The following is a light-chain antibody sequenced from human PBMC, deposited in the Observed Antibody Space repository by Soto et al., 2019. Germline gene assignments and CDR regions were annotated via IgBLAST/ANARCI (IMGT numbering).Light chain of an antibody. CDR2: EVS. V-gene: IGLV2-14*01. Sequence: QSITISCTGTSGDVDAFDYVSWYQQHPGKAPKLMIFEVSDRPSGVSDRFSGSKSGSTASLTISGLQAEDEADYFCTSFTSSSTQVFGTGTKVTVL. CDR1: SGDVDAFDY. J-gene: IGLJ1*01. CDR3: TSFTSSSTQV.